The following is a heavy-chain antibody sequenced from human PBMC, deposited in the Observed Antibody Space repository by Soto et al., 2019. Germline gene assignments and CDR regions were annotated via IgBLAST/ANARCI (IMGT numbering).Heavy chain of an antibody. V-gene: IGHV4-59*01. CDR1: GGSISSYY. CDR3: ARAKESSWFEP. J-gene: IGHJ5*02. CDR2: IYYSGST. D-gene: IGHD3-10*01. Sequence: SETLSLTCTVSGGSISSYYWSWIRQPPGKGLEWIGYIYYSGSTNYNPSLKSRVTISVDTSKNQFSLKLSSVTAADTAVYYCARAKESSWFEPWGQGTLVTVSS.